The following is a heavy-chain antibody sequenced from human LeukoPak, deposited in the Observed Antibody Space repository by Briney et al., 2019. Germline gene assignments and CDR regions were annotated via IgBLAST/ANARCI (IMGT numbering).Heavy chain of an antibody. J-gene: IGHJ4*02. CDR1: GFTFSSYS. CDR3: ARDRTWNYFDY. V-gene: IGHV3-30*03. Sequence: GGSLRLSCAASGFTFSSYSMNWVRQAPGKGLEWVAIISNDGSRKYYAHSVEGRFTISRDNSKNTLYLQMDSLRAEDTAVYYCARDRTWNYFDYWGQGTLVTVSS. D-gene: IGHD3-3*01. CDR2: ISNDGSRK.